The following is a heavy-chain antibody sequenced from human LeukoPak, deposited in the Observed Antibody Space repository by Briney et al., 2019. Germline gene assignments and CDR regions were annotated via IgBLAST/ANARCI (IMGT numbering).Heavy chain of an antibody. CDR3: ARLDCLVEGCYNH. Sequence: SETLSLTCSVSGDSVTSSYWNWIRQPPGKGLEWIGYVSSDGITNYTPSLRSRLIMSVDTAKNDISLILTSVTAADTAIYYCARLDCLVEGCYNHWGRGTLVTVSS. CDR1: GDSVTSSY. D-gene: IGHD2-15*01. CDR2: VSSDGIT. V-gene: IGHV4-59*08. J-gene: IGHJ4*02.